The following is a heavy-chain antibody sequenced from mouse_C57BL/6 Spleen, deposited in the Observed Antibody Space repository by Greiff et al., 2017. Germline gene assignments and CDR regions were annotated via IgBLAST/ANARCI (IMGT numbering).Heavy chain of an antibody. CDR3: TREGYGSSYDYAMDY. V-gene: IGHV5-9-1*02. CDR2: ISSGGDYI. J-gene: IGHJ4*01. Sequence: EVQLVESGEGLVKPGGSLKLSCAASGFTFSSYAMSWVRQTPEKRLEWVAYISSGGDYIYYADTVKGRFTISRDNARNTLYLQMSSLKSEDTAMYYCTREGYGSSYDYAMDYWGQGTSVTVSS. D-gene: IGHD1-1*01. CDR1: GFTFSSYA.